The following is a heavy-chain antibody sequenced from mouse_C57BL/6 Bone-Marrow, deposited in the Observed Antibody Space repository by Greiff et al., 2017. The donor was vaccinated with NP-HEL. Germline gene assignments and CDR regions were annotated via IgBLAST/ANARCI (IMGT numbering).Heavy chain of an antibody. CDR1: GYTFTSYW. CDR3: AYGSDWYFDV. V-gene: IGHV1-55*01. J-gene: IGHJ1*03. CDR2: IYPGSGST. D-gene: IGHD1-1*01. Sequence: QVQLQQPGAELVKPGASVEMSCKASGYTFTSYWITWVKQRPGQGLEWIGDIYPGSGSTNYNEKFKSKATLTVDTSSSTAYMQLSSLTSEDSAVYYCAYGSDWYFDVWGTGTTVTVSS.